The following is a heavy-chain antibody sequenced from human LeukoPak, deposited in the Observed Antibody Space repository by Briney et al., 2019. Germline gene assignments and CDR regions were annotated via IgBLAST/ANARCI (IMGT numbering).Heavy chain of an antibody. D-gene: IGHD6-13*01. CDR3: ARDSSKHRNYYYYYYMDV. CDR1: GYTFNIYG. V-gene: IGHV1-18*01. CDR2: ISARDGNT. Sequence: ASVKVSCKASGYTFNIYGISWVRQAPGQGLEWMGWISARDGNTEYAQNLQGRVTMTTDTSISTAYMELSRLRSDDTAVYYCARDSSKHRNYYYYYYMDVWGKGTTVTVSS. J-gene: IGHJ6*03.